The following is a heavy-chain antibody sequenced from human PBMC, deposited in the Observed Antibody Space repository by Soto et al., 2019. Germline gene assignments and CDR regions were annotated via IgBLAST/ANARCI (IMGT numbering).Heavy chain of an antibody. Sequence: KISXKGSGYSFXSYWIGWVRQMPGKGLEWMGIIYPGDSDTRYSPSFQVQVSISADKSISTAYLQWSSLKASDTAMYYCARVGSGWSYYYYGMDVWGQGTTVTVSS. V-gene: IGHV5-51*01. CDR2: IYPGDSDT. CDR1: GYSFXSYW. J-gene: IGHJ6*02. D-gene: IGHD6-19*01. CDR3: ARVGSGWSYYYYGMDV.